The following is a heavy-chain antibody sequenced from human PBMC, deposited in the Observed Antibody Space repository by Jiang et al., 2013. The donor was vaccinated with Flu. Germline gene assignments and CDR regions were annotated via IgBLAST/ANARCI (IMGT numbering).Heavy chain of an antibody. J-gene: IGHJ4*02. CDR3: TRDVPVAY. D-gene: IGHD6-19*01. CDR1: GFTFSRHA. Sequence: LLESGGGLAQPGWSLRLSCAASGFTFSRHAMNWVRQAPGKGLEWVSYISSSSNTRHYADSVKGRFTISRENGENSLYLQMHSLRDEDTAVYYCTRDVPVAYWGQGTLVTVSS. V-gene: IGHV3-48*02. CDR2: ISSSSNTR.